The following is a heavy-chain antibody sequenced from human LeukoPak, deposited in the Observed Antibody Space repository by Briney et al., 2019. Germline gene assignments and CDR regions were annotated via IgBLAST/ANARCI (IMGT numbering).Heavy chain of an antibody. J-gene: IGHJ4*02. CDR1: GGSISSYY. V-gene: IGHV4-59*01. CDR3: ARGECSGGSCYLRPFDY. CDR2: IYYSGST. Sequence: SETLSLTCTVSGGSISSYYWSWIRQPPGKGLEWIGYIYYSGSTNYNPSLKSRVTISVDTSKNQFSLKLSSVTAADTAVYYCARGECSGGSCYLRPFDYWGQGTLVTVSS. D-gene: IGHD2-15*01.